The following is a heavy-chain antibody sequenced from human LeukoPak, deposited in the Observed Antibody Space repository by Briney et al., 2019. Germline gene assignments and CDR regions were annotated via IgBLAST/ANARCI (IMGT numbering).Heavy chain of an antibody. V-gene: IGHV3-23*01. CDR1: GFTFSTYG. CDR2: ISGSGSTT. Sequence: GGTLRLSCAASGFTFSTYGMSWVRQAPGKGLEWVISISGSGSTTFYAVSVKGRFTISRDNSNNMLYLQMTSLRAEDTAVYYCAKGTSTYSSGSFDYWGRGTLVTVSS. D-gene: IGHD6-19*01. J-gene: IGHJ4*02. CDR3: AKGTSTYSSGSFDY.